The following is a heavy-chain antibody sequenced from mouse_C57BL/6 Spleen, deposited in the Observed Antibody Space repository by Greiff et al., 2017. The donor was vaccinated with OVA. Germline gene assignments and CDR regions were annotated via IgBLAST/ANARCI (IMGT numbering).Heavy chain of an antibody. D-gene: IGHD1-1*01. CDR3: ARSKPITTVVATPFDY. CDR2: INPSNGGT. J-gene: IGHJ2*01. Sequence: QVQLKQPGTELVKPGASVKLSCKASGYTFTSYWMHWVKQRPGQGLEWIGNINPSNGGTNYNEKFKSKATLTVDKSSSTAYMQLSSLTSEDSAVYYCARSKPITTVVATPFDYWGQGTTLTVSS. CDR1: GYTFTSYW. V-gene: IGHV1-53*01.